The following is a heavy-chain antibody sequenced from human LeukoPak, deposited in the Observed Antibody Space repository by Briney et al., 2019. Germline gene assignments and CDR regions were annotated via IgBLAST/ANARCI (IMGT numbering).Heavy chain of an antibody. CDR1: GYTFTSYY. D-gene: IGHD6-19*01. J-gene: IGHJ4*02. CDR3: ARDGVPGYTSGWYDY. Sequence: ASVNVSCKASGYTFTSYYMHWVRQAPGQGLEWMGIINPSGGSTSYAQKFQGRVTMTRDTSTSTVYMELSSLRSEDTAVYYCARDGVPGYTSGWYDYWGQGTLVTVSS. V-gene: IGHV1-46*01. CDR2: INPSGGST.